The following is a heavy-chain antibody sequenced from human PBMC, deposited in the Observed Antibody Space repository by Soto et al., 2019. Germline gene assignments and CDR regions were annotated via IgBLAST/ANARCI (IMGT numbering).Heavy chain of an antibody. CDR2: ISSSSGNT. D-gene: IGHD4-17*01. V-gene: IGHV1-18*01. CDR3: ARGSTVATPLQY. J-gene: IGHJ1*01. Sequence: QVQLVQSGAEVKKPGASVKVSCKASGYAFSAYGITWVRQAPGQGLEWMGWISSSSGNTKYAQRLQGRVTMTTDTSTTTAYMELRSLRSDDTAVYYCARGSTVATPLQYWGQGTLVTVSS. CDR1: GYAFSAYG.